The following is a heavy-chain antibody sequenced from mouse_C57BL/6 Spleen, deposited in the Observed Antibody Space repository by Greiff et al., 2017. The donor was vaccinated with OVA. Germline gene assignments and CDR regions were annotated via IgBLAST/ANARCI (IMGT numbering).Heavy chain of an antibody. CDR2: ISSGGSYT. Sequence: EVKLKESGGHLVKPGGSLKLSCAASGFTFSSYGMSWVRQTPDKRLEWVATISSGGSYTYYPDSVKGRFTISRDNAKNTLYLQMSSLKSEDTAMYYCARLGWDDAYFDYWGQGTTLTVSS. V-gene: IGHV5-6*01. CDR1: GFTFSSYG. J-gene: IGHJ2*01. CDR3: ARLGWDDAYFDY. D-gene: IGHD2-3*01.